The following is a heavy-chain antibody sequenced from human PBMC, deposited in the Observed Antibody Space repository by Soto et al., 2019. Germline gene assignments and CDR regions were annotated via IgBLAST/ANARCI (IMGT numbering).Heavy chain of an antibody. J-gene: IGHJ4*02. D-gene: IGHD2-2*01. CDR1: GGAISSYY. Sequence: SETLSLTCTVSGGAISSYYWNWIRQPPGKGLEWIGYIHYTGTTYYNPSLQSRVTISIGTSKNQFSLNLDSVTAADTAVYYCARNWNLALVPAAYFDSWGQGTMVTFSS. CDR2: IHYTGTT. CDR3: ARNWNLALVPAAYFDS. V-gene: IGHV4-59*04.